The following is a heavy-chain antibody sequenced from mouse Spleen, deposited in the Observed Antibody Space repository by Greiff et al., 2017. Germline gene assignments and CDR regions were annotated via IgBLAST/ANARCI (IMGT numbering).Heavy chain of an antibody. CDR1: GFTFSNYW. J-gene: IGHJ2*01. D-gene: IGHD2-4*01. Sequence: DVKLVESGGGLVQPGGSMKLSCVASGFTFSNYWMNWVRQSPEKGLEWVAQIRLKSDNYATHYAESVKGRFTISRDDSKSSVYLQMNNLRAEDTGIYYCTELYDYYFDYWGQGTTLTVSS. V-gene: IGHV6-3*01. CDR3: TELYDYYFDY. CDR2: IRLKSDNYAT.